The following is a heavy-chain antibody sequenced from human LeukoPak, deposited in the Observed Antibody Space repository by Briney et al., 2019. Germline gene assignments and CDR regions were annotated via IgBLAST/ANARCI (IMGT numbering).Heavy chain of an antibody. V-gene: IGHV3-23*01. J-gene: IGHJ4*02. CDR2: ISGSGGST. Sequence: GGSLRLSCAASSFTFSCYAMMWLRQAPGKGLEWVSAISGSGGSTYYADSVKGRFTISRDNSKNTLYLQMNSLRAEDTAVYYCALYHEVIRFGGVIVTTFAYWGQGTLVTVSS. D-gene: IGHD3-16*02. CDR3: ALYHEVIRFGGVIVTTFAY. CDR1: SFTFSCYA.